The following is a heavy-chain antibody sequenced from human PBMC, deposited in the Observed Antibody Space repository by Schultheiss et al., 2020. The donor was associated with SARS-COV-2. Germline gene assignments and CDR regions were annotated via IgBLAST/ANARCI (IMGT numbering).Heavy chain of an antibody. V-gene: IGHV3-30*04. J-gene: IGHJ4*02. Sequence: GGSLRLSCAAPGFTFSGYAMHWVRQAPGKGLEWVAVVLNDGRDKYYADSVKGRFTISRDNAKNSLYLQMNSLRAEDTAVYYCAREGGRPWGQGTLVTVSS. CDR2: VLNDGRDK. CDR1: GFTFSGYA. CDR3: AREGGRP. D-gene: IGHD3-16*01.